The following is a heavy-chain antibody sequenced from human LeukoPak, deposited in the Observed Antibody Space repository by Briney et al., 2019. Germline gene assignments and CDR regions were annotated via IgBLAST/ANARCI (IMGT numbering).Heavy chain of an antibody. V-gene: IGHV3-11*06. CDR3: ARDRGAFDI. Sequence: GGSLRLSCAASGFTFRDYYMSWIRQAPGKGPEWVSSISSSSSYIYYADSVKGRFTISRDNAKNSLYLQMNSLRAEDTAVYYCARDRGAFDIWGQGTMVTVSS. CDR2: ISSSSSYI. J-gene: IGHJ3*02. CDR1: GFTFRDYY.